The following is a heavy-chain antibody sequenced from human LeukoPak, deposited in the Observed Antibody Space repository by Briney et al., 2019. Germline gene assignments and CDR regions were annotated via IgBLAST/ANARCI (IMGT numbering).Heavy chain of an antibody. CDR1: GFTFSSYG. J-gene: IGHJ4*02. CDR3: AKPNIAAAGSPHIPFDY. Sequence: GGSLRLSCAASGFTFSSYGMHWVRQAPGKGLEWVAVIWYDGSNKYYADSEKGRFTTSRENSKNTLYLQMNSLRAEDTAVYYCAKPNIAAAGSPHIPFDYXGQXTXXXVXS. CDR2: IWYDGSNK. V-gene: IGHV3-30*02. D-gene: IGHD6-13*01.